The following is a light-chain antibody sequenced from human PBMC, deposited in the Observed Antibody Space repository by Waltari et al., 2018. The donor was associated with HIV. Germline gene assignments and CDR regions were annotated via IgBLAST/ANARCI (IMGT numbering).Light chain of an antibody. CDR3: HVWDGSDYVSGV. CDR1: NIGTKS. J-gene: IGLJ3*02. CDR2: YND. Sequence: SYVLTQPPSVSVAPGETATVTWGGNNIGTKSVHWYQQRPGQAPVLVIYYNDGRPSGIPERFSGSNSGNTATLTISRAEAGDEADYYCHVWDGSDYVSGVFGGGTKVTVL. V-gene: IGLV3-21*04.